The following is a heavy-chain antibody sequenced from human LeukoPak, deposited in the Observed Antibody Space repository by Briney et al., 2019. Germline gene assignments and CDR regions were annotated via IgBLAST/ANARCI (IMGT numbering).Heavy chain of an antibody. D-gene: IGHD4-17*01. CDR3: ARDRFYGDERVGAFDI. Sequence: GRSLRLSCAASGFTFSSYGMHWGRQAPGKGLEWVAVIWYDGSNKYYADSVKGRFTISRDNSKNTLYLQMNSLRAEDTAVYYCARDRFYGDERVGAFDIWGQGRIVTVSS. CDR2: IWYDGSNK. J-gene: IGHJ3*02. V-gene: IGHV3-33*01. CDR1: GFTFSSYG.